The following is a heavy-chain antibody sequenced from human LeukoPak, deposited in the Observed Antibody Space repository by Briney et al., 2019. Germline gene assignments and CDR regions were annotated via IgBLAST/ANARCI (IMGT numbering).Heavy chain of an antibody. Sequence: KPSETLSLTCAVYGGSFSGYYWSWIRQPPGKGLEWIGEINHSGSTNYNPSLKSRVTISVDTSKNQFSLKLSSVTAADTAVYYCAREGWRVLPDYWGQGTLVTVSS. CDR1: GGSFSGYY. V-gene: IGHV4-34*01. CDR3: AREGWRVLPDY. D-gene: IGHD6-19*01. CDR2: INHSGST. J-gene: IGHJ4*02.